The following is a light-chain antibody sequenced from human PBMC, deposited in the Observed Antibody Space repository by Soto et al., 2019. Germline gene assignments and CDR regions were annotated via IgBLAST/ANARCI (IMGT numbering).Light chain of an antibody. CDR2: DAS. J-gene: IGKJ5*01. CDR3: QQRSNWPPIT. V-gene: IGKV3-11*01. CDR1: QSVSSY. Sequence: ERVLTQSPATLSLSPWDRSTLSCLSSQSVSSYLAWYQQKPGQAPRLLIYDASNRATGIPARFSGSGSGTDFTLTISSLEPEDFAVYYCQQRSNWPPITFGQGTRLEIK.